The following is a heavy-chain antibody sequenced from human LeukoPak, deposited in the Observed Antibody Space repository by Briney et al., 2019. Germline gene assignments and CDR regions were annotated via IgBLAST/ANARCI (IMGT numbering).Heavy chain of an antibody. D-gene: IGHD2-15*01. J-gene: IGHJ4*02. CDR2: ISYDGSNK. Sequence: GGSLRLSCAASGFTFSSYAMHWVRQAPGKGLEWVAVISYDGSNKYYADSVKGRFTISRDNSKNTLYLQINSLRAEDTAVYYCARRAGSYSHSYDYWGQGTLVTVSS. CDR1: GFTFSSYA. V-gene: IGHV3-30*04. CDR3: ARRAGSYSHSYDY.